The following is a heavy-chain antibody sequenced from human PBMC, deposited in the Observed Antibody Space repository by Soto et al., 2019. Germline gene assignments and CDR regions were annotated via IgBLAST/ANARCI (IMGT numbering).Heavy chain of an antibody. Sequence: GGSLRLSCAASGFTFSSYSMNWVRHAPGKGLEWVSSISSSSSYIYYADSVKGRFTISRDNAKNSLYLQMNSLRAEDTAVYYCARGDSTRNYYYYGMDVWGQGTTVTVSS. CDR2: ISSSSSYI. J-gene: IGHJ6*02. CDR3: ARGDSTRNYYYYGMDV. V-gene: IGHV3-21*01. D-gene: IGHD6-13*01. CDR1: GFTFSSYS.